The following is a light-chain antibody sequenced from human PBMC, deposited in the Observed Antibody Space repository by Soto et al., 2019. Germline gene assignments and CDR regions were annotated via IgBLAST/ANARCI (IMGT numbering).Light chain of an antibody. CDR2: AAS. V-gene: IGKV1-12*01. CDR1: QGIGYW. J-gene: IGKJ5*01. CDR3: QQANSFPLS. Sequence: DIQMTQSPFSVSASVGDRVTITCRASQGIGYWLAWYQQRPGKAPKLLIYAASTLQSGVSSRFSGSGSGTNFTLTINSLQPEDLAIYYCQQANSFPLSFGQGTQLEIK.